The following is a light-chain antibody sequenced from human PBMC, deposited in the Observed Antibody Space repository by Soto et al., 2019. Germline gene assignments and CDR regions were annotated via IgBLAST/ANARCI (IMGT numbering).Light chain of an antibody. V-gene: IGKV3-11*01. CDR1: QSVSSY. Sequence: EIVLTQSPATLSLSPGERATLSFRASQSVSSYLAWFQQKPGQAPRLLIYDASNRATGIPARFSGSGSGTDFTLTISSLEPEDVAVYYCQHRNNWPWTFGQGTKVEVK. CDR3: QHRNNWPWT. J-gene: IGKJ1*01. CDR2: DAS.